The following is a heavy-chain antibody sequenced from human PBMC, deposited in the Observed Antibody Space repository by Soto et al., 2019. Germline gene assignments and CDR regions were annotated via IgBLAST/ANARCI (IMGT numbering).Heavy chain of an antibody. CDR2: IWFDGSNK. CDR1: GFSFRSYG. Sequence: GGYLRLSCAASGFSFRSYGMHWVRQAPGKGLEWVAVIWFDGSNKYYADSVQGRFTISRDNSKNTLYLHMNSLRAEDTAVYYCARDPPFWSEFDTWGMDVWGQGTTLTVSS. J-gene: IGHJ6*02. D-gene: IGHD3-3*01. CDR3: ARDPPFWSEFDTWGMDV. V-gene: IGHV3-33*01.